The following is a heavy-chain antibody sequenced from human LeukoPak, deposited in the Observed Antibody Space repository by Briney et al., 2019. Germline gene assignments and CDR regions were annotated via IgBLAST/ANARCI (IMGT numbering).Heavy chain of an antibody. D-gene: IGHD2-21*01. Sequence: SETLSLTCTVSGGSIVSHYWNWIRQPAGRGLEWIGRFYASGTTNTSPSLKSRVTISVDRPKNQFSLKLTSVTAADTAVYYCARWEANCGGECRDVDYWGQGTLVTVSS. V-gene: IGHV4-4*07. CDR3: ARWEANCGGECRDVDY. J-gene: IGHJ4*02. CDR2: FYASGTT. CDR1: GGSIVSHY.